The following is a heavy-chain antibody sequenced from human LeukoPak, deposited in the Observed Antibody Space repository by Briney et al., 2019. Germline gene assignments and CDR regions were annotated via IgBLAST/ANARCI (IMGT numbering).Heavy chain of an antibody. Sequence: SETLSLTCAVYGGSFSGYYWSWIRQPPGKGLEWIGEINHSGSTNYNPSLKSRVTISVDMSKNQFSLKLSSVTAADTAVYYCARAAGRESSGWFLDYWGQGTLVTVSS. CDR3: ARAAGRESSGWFLDY. D-gene: IGHD6-19*01. V-gene: IGHV4-34*01. J-gene: IGHJ4*02. CDR2: INHSGST. CDR1: GGSFSGYY.